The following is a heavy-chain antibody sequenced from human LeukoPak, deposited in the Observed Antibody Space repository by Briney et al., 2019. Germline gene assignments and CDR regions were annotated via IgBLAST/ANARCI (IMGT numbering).Heavy chain of an antibody. CDR1: VGSFSGYY. CDR3: ARVPLGRHYYMDV. J-gene: IGHJ6*03. CDR2: VYHNGAT. Sequence: SETLSLTCAVYVGSFSGYYWGCIRQHPGEGLEWIGSVYHNGATYHNPSLKSRVTLSVDTSNNRFSLRVTSVTAADTAVYFCARVPLGRHYYMDVWGKGNTGLVSS. V-gene: IGHV4-34*01. D-gene: IGHD5-24*01.